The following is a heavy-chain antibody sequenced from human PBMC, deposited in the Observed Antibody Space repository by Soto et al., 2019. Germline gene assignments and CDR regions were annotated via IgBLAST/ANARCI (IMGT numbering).Heavy chain of an antibody. CDR2: IYYSGST. J-gene: IGHJ4*02. CDR3: ARHGGSGVDY. V-gene: IGHV4-39*01. CDR1: GGSISSSSYY. Sequence: QLQLQESGPGLVKPSETLSLTCTVSGGSISSSSYYWGWIRQPPGKGLEWIGSIYYSGSTYYNPSLKSRVTISVDTSKNQFSVKLSSVTAADTAVYYCARHGGSGVDYWGQGTLVTVSS. D-gene: IGHD6-19*01.